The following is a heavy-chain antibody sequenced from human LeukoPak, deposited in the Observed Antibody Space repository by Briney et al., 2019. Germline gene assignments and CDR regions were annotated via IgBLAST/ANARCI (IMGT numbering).Heavy chain of an antibody. D-gene: IGHD1-26*01. CDR1: GGSLSDSNYF. V-gene: IGHV4-39*01. J-gene: IGHJ4*02. Sequence: SSETLSLTCTVSGGSLSDSNYFWAWIRQPPGKGLEWLGSLFYTGVTYYNPSLKSRVTISVDTSKNRFSLKLSSVTAPDTAVYYCARQVGGSKQVDYWGQGTLVTVSS. CDR2: LFYTGVT. CDR3: ARQVGGSKQVDY.